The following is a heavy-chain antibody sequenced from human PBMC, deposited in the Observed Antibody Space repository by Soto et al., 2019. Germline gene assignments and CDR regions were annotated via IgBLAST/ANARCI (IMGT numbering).Heavy chain of an antibody. CDR1: GGTISSYY. CDR2: IYYSGST. CDR3: ARQQQDFFDI. J-gene: IGHJ3*02. Sequence: SETLSLTCTVSGGTISSYYWSWIRQPTGKGLEWIGYIYYSGSTNDNPSLKSRVTISVDTSKNQSSLKLSSVTAADTSVYYCARQQQDFFDIWGQGTMVTVSS. V-gene: IGHV4-59*01. D-gene: IGHD6-13*01.